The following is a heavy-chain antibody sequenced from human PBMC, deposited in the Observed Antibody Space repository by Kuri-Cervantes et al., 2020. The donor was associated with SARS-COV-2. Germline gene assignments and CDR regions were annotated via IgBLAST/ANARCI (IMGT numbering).Heavy chain of an antibody. CDR1: GFTFSSYG. J-gene: IGHJ4*02. V-gene: IGHV3-30*03. CDR2: ISYDGSNK. Sequence: LSLTCAASGFTFSSYGMHWVRQAPGKGLEWVAVISYDGSNKYYADSVKGRFTISRDNSKNTLYLQMNSLRAEDTAVYYCARVSYDSNWGQGTLVTVSS. CDR3: ARVSYDSN. D-gene: IGHD3-22*01.